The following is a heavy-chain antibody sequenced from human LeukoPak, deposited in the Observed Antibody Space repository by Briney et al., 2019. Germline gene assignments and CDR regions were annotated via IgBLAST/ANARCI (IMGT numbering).Heavy chain of an antibody. J-gene: IGHJ4*02. CDR1: GFTFSDYY. D-gene: IGHD1-26*01. CDR2: ISTTGNTI. Sequence: GSLRLSCAASGFTFSDYYMSWIRQAPGKGLEWVSYISTTGNTIYYADSVKGRFTISRDSAKNSLYLQMNSLRAEDTAVYYCARVSSTAFDHWGQGTLVTVSS. V-gene: IGHV3-11*01. CDR3: ARVSSTAFDH.